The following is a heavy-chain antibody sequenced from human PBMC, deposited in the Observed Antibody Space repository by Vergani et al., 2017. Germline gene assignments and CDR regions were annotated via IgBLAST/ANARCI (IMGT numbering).Heavy chain of an antibody. J-gene: IGHJ6*02. CDR3: ARVMYRDEASTGYRLEGMDI. V-gene: IGHV4-30-4*08. D-gene: IGHD3-9*01. Sequence: QEQLQESGPGLVRPSQTLSLTCSLSGGAIYNPDYYWTWIRQSPGKGLEWIGYIDYNGATSYNPSVRSRLAISVDTSKNHFSLKLSSVTAADTAVYFCARVMYRDEASTGYRLEGMDIWGQGTTVTISS. CDR1: GGAIYNPDYY. CDR2: IDYNGAT.